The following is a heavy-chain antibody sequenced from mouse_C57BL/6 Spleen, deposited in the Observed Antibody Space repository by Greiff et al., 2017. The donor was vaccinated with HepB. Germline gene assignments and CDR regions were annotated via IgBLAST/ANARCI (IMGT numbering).Heavy chain of an antibody. CDR2: INPNYGTT. V-gene: IGHV1-39*01. J-gene: IGHJ4*01. CDR1: GYSFTDYN. Sequence: EVQLQESGPELVKPGASVKISCKASGYSFTDYNMNWVKQSNGKSLEWIGVINPNYGTTSYNQKFKGKATMTVDKSSSTAYMQLNSLTSEDSAVYDCARPYYDDDESAMDYWGQGTTVTVSS. CDR3: ARPYYDDDESAMDY. D-gene: IGHD2-4*01.